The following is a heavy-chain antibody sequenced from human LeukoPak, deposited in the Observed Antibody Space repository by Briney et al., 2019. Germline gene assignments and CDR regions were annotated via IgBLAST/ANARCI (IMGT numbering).Heavy chain of an antibody. CDR3: ARDLRGTHFDY. D-gene: IGHD1-1*01. Sequence: GGSLRLSCAASGFTFDDYGMSWFRQAPGKGLNWVSGINWNGGSTGYADSVKGRFTISRDNAKNSLYLQMNSLRAEDTALYYCARDLRGTHFDYWGQGTLVTVSS. CDR1: GFTFDDYG. V-gene: IGHV3-20*04. J-gene: IGHJ4*02. CDR2: INWNGGST.